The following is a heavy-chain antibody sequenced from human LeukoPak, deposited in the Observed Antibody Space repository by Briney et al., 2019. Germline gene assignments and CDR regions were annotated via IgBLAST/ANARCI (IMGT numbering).Heavy chain of an antibody. CDR2: LYSGGLT. V-gene: IGHV4-39*01. D-gene: IGHD6-19*01. Sequence: PSETLSLTCTVSGASISSSDYYWGWIRQPPGKGLAWIGSLYSGGLTYYNPSLKSRVTISVDTSKNQFSLKVTSVNAADTAVYSCASGGYSSGWYGSFDIWGQWTVVTVSS. CDR3: ASGGYSSGWYGSFDI. J-gene: IGHJ3*02. CDR1: GASISSSDYY.